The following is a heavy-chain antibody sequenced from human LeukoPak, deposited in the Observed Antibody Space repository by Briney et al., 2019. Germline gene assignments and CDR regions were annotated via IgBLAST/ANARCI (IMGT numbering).Heavy chain of an antibody. Sequence: PGGSLRLSCAASGFTFSSYAMSWVRQAPGKGLEWVSAISGSGGSTYYADSVKGRFTISRDNSKNTLYLQMNSLRAEDTAVYYCAKVLTIQLWPPGGNAFDIWGQGTMVTVSS. J-gene: IGHJ3*02. CDR3: AKVLTIQLWPPGGNAFDI. CDR2: ISGSGGST. D-gene: IGHD5-18*01. CDR1: GFTFSSYA. V-gene: IGHV3-23*01.